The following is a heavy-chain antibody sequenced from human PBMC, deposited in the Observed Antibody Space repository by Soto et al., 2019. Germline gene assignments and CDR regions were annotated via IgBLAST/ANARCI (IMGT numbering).Heavy chain of an antibody. CDR2: IYYSGST. CDR1: SGSISTSY. D-gene: IGHD3-22*01. Sequence: PSETLSLTCTVSSGSISTSYWSWIRQHPGKGLEWIGYIYYSGSTYYNPSLKSRVTISVDTSKNQFSLKLSSVTAADTAVYYCAHISSGYYFDGNWFDPWGQGTLVTVSS. J-gene: IGHJ5*02. CDR3: AHISSGYYFDGNWFDP. V-gene: IGHV4-59*06.